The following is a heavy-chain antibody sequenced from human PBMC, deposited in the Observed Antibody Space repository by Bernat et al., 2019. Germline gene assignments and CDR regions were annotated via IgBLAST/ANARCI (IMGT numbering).Heavy chain of an antibody. CDR3: ARHYYDSSGYYHDPFDY. V-gene: IGHV1-69*02. J-gene: IGHJ4*02. D-gene: IGHD3-22*01. CDR2: IIPILGIA. Sequence: QVQLVQSGAEVKKPGSSVKVSCKASGGTFSSYTISWVRQAPGHGLEWTGRIIPILGIANYAQKFKGRVTITADKSTSTAYMELSSLRSEDTAMYYCARHYYDSSGYYHDPFDYWGQGTLVTVSS. CDR1: GGTFSSYT.